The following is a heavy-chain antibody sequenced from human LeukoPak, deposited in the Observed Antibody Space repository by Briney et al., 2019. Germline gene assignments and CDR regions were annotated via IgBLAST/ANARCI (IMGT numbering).Heavy chain of an antibody. CDR2: IYSGGTT. CDR1: GFTVSTNC. D-gene: IGHD3-9*01. J-gene: IGHJ4*02. Sequence: GGSLRLSCAASGFTVSTNCMTWVRQAPGKGLEWVSTIYSGGTTYYADSVMGRFTISRHNSRNTLYLQMNSLRAEDTAVYYCAKVILLRYFVLGYWGQGTLVTVSS. V-gene: IGHV3-53*04. CDR3: AKVILLRYFVLGY.